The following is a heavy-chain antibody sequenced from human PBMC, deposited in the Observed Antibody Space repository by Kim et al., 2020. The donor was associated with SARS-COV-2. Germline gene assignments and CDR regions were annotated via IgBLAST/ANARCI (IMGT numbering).Heavy chain of an antibody. V-gene: IGHV3-23*01. Sequence: GGSLRLSCTSSGFTFNNYAMTWVRQSPGKGLEWVSAITGSGATTYYADSVKGRFSISRDNSKNTLYLEMNSLRVEDKALYYCARGGPGNPFDFWGQGALV. CDR2: ITGSGATT. CDR1: GFTFNNYA. J-gene: IGHJ4*02. D-gene: IGHD3-16*01. CDR3: ARGGPGNPFDF.